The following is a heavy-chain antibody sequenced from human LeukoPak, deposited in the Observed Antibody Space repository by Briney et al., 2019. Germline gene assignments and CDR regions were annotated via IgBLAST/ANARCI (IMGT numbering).Heavy chain of an antibody. CDR1: GYTFTSYY. CDR3: ARSRVGYDYGDYYDAFDI. V-gene: IGHV1-46*01. D-gene: IGHD4-17*01. J-gene: IGHJ3*02. CDR2: INPSGGST. Sequence: GASVKVSCKASGYTFTSYYMHWVRQAPGQGLEWMGIINPSGGSTSYAQKFQGRVTMTRDTSTSTVCMELSSLRSEDTAVYYCARSRVGYDYGDYYDAFDIWGQGTMVTVSS.